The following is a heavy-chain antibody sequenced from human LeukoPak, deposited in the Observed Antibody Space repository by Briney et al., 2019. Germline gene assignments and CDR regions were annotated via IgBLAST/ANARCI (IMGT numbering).Heavy chain of an antibody. V-gene: IGHV3-48*01. CDR3: AREGRGMWAGNLGS. D-gene: IGHD6-19*01. CDR2: ISGSGSTI. CDR1: GFTFSSYG. J-gene: IGHJ5*02. Sequence: PGGSLRLSCAASGFTFSSYGMNWVRQAPGKGLEWISYISGSGSTINYADTVKGRFTISRDNVKNSLYLQMNSLRVEDTAVYYCAREGRGMWAGNLGSWGQGTLVTVSS.